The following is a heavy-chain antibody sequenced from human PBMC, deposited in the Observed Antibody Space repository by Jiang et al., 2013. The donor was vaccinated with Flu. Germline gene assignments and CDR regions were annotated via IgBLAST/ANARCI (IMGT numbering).Heavy chain of an antibody. CDR3: ATDRSSSSWFTGYHGMDV. J-gene: IGHJ6*02. D-gene: IGHD6-13*01. V-gene: IGHV3-15*07. CDR2: IKSKSDDGTI. Sequence: VQLLESGGGLVKPGGSLRLSCAASGFTFSNAWMNWVRQAPGKGLEWVGHIKSKSDDGTIDYAAPVKGRFTISRDDSKNTLFLQMNSLKTEDTAVYYCATDRSSSSWFTGYHGMDVWGQGATVTVSS. CDR1: GFTFSNAW.